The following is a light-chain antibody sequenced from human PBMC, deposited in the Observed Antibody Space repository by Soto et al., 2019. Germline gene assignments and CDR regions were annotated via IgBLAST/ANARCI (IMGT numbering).Light chain of an antibody. CDR1: QSVSSSY. CDR2: GAS. Sequence: EIVLTQSPGTLSLSPGERATLSCRASQSVSSSYLAWYQQKPGQAPRLLIYGASSRATGIPDRFSGSGSGTDFTLTISTLESEYFAVYYCQQYGSSRTFGQGTKVEIK. CDR3: QQYGSSRT. J-gene: IGKJ1*01. V-gene: IGKV3-20*01.